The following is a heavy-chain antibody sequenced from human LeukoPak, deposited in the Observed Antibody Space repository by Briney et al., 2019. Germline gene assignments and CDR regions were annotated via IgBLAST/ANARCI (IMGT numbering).Heavy chain of an antibody. J-gene: IGHJ4*02. CDR2: IYTSGST. V-gene: IGHV4-61*02. CDR3: ARGPGGSSSSDFDY. Sequence: PSETLSLTCTVSGGAISSGRYYWSWIRRPAGKGLEWIGRIYTSGSTNYNPSLKSRVTISVDTSKNQFSLKLSSVTAADTAVYYCARGPGGSSSSDFDYWGQGTLVTVSS. CDR1: GGAISSGRYY. D-gene: IGHD6-6*01.